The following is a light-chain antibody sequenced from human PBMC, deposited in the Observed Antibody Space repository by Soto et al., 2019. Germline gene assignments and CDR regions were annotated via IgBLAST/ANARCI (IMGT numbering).Light chain of an antibody. CDR2: AAS. V-gene: IGKV1-39*01. J-gene: IGKJ3*01. Sequence: DIQMTQSPSSLSASVGDRVTITCRASQKISTYLSWYQLKPGKAPSLLIYAASTLQRGVPSRFSGSGSGTDFTLTSSSLQPEDFATYYCQQSYSIPFTFGPGTKVDL. CDR3: QQSYSIPFT. CDR1: QKISTY.